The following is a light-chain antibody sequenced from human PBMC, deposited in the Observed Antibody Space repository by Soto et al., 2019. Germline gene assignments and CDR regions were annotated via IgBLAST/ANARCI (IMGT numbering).Light chain of an antibody. CDR3: CSYRSSSTPLV. CDR2: DVS. Sequence: QSVLTQPASLSGSPGQSITISCTGTSSDVGGYNYVSWYQQHPGKAPKLMIYDVSSRPSRVSNRFSGSKSGNTASLTISGLQAEDEADYYCCSYRSSSTPLVFGGGTKLTVL. V-gene: IGLV2-14*01. J-gene: IGLJ2*01. CDR1: SSDVGGYNY.